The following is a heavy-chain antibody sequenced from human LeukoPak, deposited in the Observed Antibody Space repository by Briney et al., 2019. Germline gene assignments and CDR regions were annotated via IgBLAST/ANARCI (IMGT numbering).Heavy chain of an antibody. CDR2: IYSGGST. CDR1: GFTVSSNY. Sequence: GGSLRLSCAASGFTVSSNYMSWVRQAPGKGLEWVSIIYSGGSTYYADSVKGRSTISRDNSKNTLYLQMNSLRAEDTAVYYCARADSSSWYGYFDYWGQGTLVTVSS. J-gene: IGHJ4*02. CDR3: ARADSSSWYGYFDY. V-gene: IGHV3-53*01. D-gene: IGHD6-13*01.